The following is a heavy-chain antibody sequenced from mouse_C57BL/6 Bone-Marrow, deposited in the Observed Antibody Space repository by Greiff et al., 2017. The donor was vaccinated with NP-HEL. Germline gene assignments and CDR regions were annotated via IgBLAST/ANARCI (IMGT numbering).Heavy chain of an antibody. CDR1: GYAFTNYL. CDR2: INPGSGGT. J-gene: IGHJ2*01. CDR3: ARSYYLDY. V-gene: IGHV1-54*01. Sequence: QVQLQQSGAELVRPGTSVKVSCKASGYAFTNYLLEWVKQRPGQGLEWIGVINPGSGGTNYNEKFKGKATLTADKSSSTAYMQLSSLTSEDSAVYFCARSYYLDYWGQGTTLTVSS.